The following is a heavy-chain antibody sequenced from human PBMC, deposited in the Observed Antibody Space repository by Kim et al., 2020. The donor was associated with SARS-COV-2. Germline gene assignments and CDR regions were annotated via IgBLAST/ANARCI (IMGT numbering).Heavy chain of an antibody. J-gene: IGHJ6*02. Sequence: YHPSLKCRVTISVDTSKTQFSLKLSSVTAADTAVYYCAREGDYYYAMDVWGQGTTVTASS. V-gene: IGHV4-39*02. D-gene: IGHD3-16*01. CDR3: AREGDYYYAMDV.